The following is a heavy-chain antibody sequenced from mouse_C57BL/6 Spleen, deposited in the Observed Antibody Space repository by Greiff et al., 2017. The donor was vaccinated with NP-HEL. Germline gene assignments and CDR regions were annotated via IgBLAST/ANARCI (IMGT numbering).Heavy chain of an antibody. CDR3: AREGELGRGAMDY. CDR2: ISDGGSYT. D-gene: IGHD4-1*01. J-gene: IGHJ4*01. V-gene: IGHV5-4*01. CDR1: GFTFSSYA. Sequence: EVKLVESGGGLVKPGGSLKLSCAASGFTFSSYAMSWVRQTPEKRLEWVATISDGGSYTYYPDNVKGRFTISRDNAKNNLYLQMSHLKSEDTAMYYCAREGELGRGAMDYWGQGTSVTVSS.